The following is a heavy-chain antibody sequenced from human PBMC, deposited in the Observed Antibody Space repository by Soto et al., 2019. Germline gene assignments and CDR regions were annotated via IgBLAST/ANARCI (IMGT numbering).Heavy chain of an antibody. J-gene: IGHJ6*02. CDR3: AKDIANWGSWAEYYYYGMDV. CDR1: GFTFDDYA. D-gene: IGHD7-27*01. Sequence: PGGSLRLSCAASGFTFDDYAMHWVRQAPGKGLEWVSGISWNSGSIGYADSVKGRFTISRDNAKNSLYLQMNSLRAEDTALYYCAKDIANWGSWAEYYYYGMDVWGQGTTVTVSS. CDR2: ISWNSGSI. V-gene: IGHV3-9*01.